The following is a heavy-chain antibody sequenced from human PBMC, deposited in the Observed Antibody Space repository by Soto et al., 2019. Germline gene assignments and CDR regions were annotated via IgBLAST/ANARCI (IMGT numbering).Heavy chain of an antibody. D-gene: IGHD4-17*01. J-gene: IGHJ4*02. CDR2: ISYDGTDK. V-gene: IGHV3-30*03. Sequence: QVHLVESGGGVVQPGRSLTISCVGSGFAFSTYGMHWVRQAPAKGLEWVALISYDGTDKYYADSVKGRFSISRDNSKQTLSLQMDSLRPEDTAVYYCARGPDDSDVPRWDHWGQGTLITVSS. CDR1: GFAFSTYG. CDR3: ARGPDDSDVPRWDH.